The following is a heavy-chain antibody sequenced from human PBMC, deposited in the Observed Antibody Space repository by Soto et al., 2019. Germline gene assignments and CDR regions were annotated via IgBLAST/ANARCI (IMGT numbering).Heavy chain of an antibody. CDR1: GFTFSSYA. CDR3: AKEYGGAWSWFDP. CDR2: ISGSGGST. J-gene: IGHJ5*02. V-gene: IGHV3-23*01. Sequence: EVQLLESGGGLVQPGGSLTLSCAASGFTFSSYAISWVRQAPGKGLEWVSAISGSGGSTYYADSVKGRFTISRDTSKTTRYLQMNSVGTEDTAVYYWAKEYGGAWSWFDPWGGGTLVIFSA. D-gene: IGHD2-15*01.